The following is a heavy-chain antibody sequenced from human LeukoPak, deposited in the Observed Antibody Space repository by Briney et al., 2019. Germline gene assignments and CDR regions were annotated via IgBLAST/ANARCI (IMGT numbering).Heavy chain of an antibody. V-gene: IGHV1-18*01. CDR1: GYTFTSYG. CDR2: ISAYNGNT. D-gene: IGHD6-13*01. CDR3: ARVPSSSWRCYFDY. J-gene: IGHJ4*02. Sequence: ASVKVSCKASGYTFTSYGISWVRQAPGQGLEWMGWISAYNGNTNYAQKLQGRVTMTTDTSTSTAYMELRSLRSDDTAVYYCARVPSSSWRCYFDYWGQGTLVTVSS.